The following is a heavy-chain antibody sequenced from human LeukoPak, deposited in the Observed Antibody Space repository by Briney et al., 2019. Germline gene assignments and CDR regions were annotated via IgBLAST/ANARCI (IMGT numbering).Heavy chain of an antibody. CDR2: ISYDGSYK. CDR1: GFTFRNYA. D-gene: IGHD4-17*01. CDR3: ARNDYGDYYFDY. J-gene: IGHJ4*02. Sequence: GGSLRLSCAPSGFTFRNYALHWVRQAPGKGLEWVAIISYDGSYKDYAGSVKGRFTISRDNSKNTLYLQMNSLTTEDTAVYYCARNDYGDYYFDYWGQGTLVTVSS. V-gene: IGHV3-30-3*01.